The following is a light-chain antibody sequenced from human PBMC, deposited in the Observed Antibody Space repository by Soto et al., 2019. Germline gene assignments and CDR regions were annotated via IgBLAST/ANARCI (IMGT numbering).Light chain of an antibody. CDR2: YAS. CDR3: QQYNNWPPIT. J-gene: IGKJ5*01. Sequence: EIMMTQSPATLSVSPGERATLSCRASQSVSNNLAWYQQKPGQAPRLLIYYASTRDTGIPARFSGSGSGTEFTLTISSLQSEDFALYYCQQYNNWPPITFGQGTRLEMK. CDR1: QSVSNN. V-gene: IGKV3-15*01.